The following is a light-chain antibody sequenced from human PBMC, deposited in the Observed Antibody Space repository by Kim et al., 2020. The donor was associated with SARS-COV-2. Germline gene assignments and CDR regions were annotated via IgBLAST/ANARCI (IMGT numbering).Light chain of an antibody. Sequence: LTQPASVSGSPGQSITISCTGTSSDVGGYNYVSWYQQHPGKAPKLMIYDVSNRPSGVSNRFSGSKSGNTASLTISGLQAEDEADYYCSSYTSSSTRVVFGGGTQLTVL. CDR1: SSDVGGYNY. J-gene: IGLJ2*01. CDR2: DVS. CDR3: SSYTSSSTRVV. V-gene: IGLV2-14*03.